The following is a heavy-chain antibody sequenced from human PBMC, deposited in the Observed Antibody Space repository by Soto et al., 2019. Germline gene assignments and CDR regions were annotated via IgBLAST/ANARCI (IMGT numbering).Heavy chain of an antibody. CDR2: VGGNGLDT. J-gene: IGHJ4*02. D-gene: IGHD6-19*01. Sequence: PGGSLRLSCAASGFIFSNYAMNWVRQAPGKGLEWVSAVGGNGLDTYYADSVKGRFTISRDNSKNTLYLQINSLRVEDTAIYYCATRGRGAVAFDYWGQGTLGIVS. CDR1: GFIFSNYA. V-gene: IGHV3-23*01. CDR3: ATRGRGAVAFDY.